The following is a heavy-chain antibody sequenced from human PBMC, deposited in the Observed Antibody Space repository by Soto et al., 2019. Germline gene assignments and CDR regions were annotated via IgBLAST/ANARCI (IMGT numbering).Heavy chain of an antibody. J-gene: IGHJ6*02. CDR3: ARVSVRGRSGYYEVGMDV. D-gene: IGHD3-3*01. CDR1: GFTFSSYW. CDR2: INSDGSST. Sequence: EVQLVESGGGLVQPGGSLRLSCAASGFTFSSYWMHWVRQAPGKGLVWVSRINSDGSSTSYADSVKGRFTISRDNAKNTLYLQMSSLRAEDTAVYYCARVSVRGRSGYYEVGMDVWGQGTTVTVSS. V-gene: IGHV3-74*01.